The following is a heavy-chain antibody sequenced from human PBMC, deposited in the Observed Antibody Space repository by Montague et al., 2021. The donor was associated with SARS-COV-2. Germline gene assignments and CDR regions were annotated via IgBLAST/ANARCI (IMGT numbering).Heavy chain of an antibody. CDR2: INHSGTT. J-gene: IGHJ4*02. Sequence: SETLSLTCAAYGGSFIVYYWTWIRQSPGKRLEWIAEINHSGTTNYNFNPSLRSRVTISVDTSKSQFSLKLSSVTAADTGVYYCARWDPQTLTLIGLRGKSASDYWGRGTLVTVSS. V-gene: IGHV4-34*01. D-gene: IGHD4-23*01. CDR3: ARWDPQTLTLIGLRGKSASDY. CDR1: GGSFIVYY.